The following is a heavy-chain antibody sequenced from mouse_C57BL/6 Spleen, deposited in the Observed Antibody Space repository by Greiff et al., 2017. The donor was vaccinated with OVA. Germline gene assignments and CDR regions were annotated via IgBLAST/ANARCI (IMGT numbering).Heavy chain of an antibody. CDR3: ARTIYYGNYFYAMDY. D-gene: IGHD2-1*01. CDR1: GYTFTSYW. V-gene: IGHV1-53*01. CDR2: INPSNGGT. Sequence: QVQLQQPGTELVKPGASVKLSCKASGYTFTSYWMHWVKQRPGQGLEWIGNINPSNGGTNYNEKFKSKATLTVDKSYSTAYMQLSSLTSEDSAVYYCARTIYYGNYFYAMDYWGQGTSVTVSS. J-gene: IGHJ4*01.